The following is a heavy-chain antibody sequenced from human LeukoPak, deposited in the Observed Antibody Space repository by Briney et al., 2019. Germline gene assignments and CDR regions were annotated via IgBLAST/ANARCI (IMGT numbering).Heavy chain of an antibody. D-gene: IGHD3-10*01. CDR1: GDSISSRSYY. Sequence: SETLSLTCTVSGDSISSRSYYWGWIRQPPGKGLEWIGSIYYSGSTYYNPSLKSRVTISVDKSKNQFSLKLSSVTAADTAVYYCARLNGPRGEFDYWGQGTLVTVSS. J-gene: IGHJ4*02. CDR3: ARLNGPRGEFDY. CDR2: IYYSGST. V-gene: IGHV4-39*07.